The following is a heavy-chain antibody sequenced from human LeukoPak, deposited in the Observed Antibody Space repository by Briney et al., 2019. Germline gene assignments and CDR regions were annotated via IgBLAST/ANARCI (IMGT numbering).Heavy chain of an antibody. CDR3: ARHPFSSPFDH. CDR1: GGSISSYY. V-gene: IGHV4-59*08. Sequence: SETLSLTCTVSGGSISSYYWSWIRQPPGKGLEWIGYTYVSGNSNYNPSLKSRVSISLDTSKNQVSLTLTSVTAADTAVYYCARHPFSSPFDHWGQGTLVAVSS. CDR2: TYVSGNS. J-gene: IGHJ4*02.